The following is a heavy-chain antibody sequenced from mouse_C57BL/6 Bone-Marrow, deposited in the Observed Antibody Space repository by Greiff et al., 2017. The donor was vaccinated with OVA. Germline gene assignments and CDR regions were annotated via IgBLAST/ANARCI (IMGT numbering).Heavy chain of an antibody. V-gene: IGHV1-81*01. CDR1: GYTFTSYG. Sequence: QVQLQQSGAELARPGASVKLSCKASGYTFTSYGISWVKQRTGQGLEWIGEIYPRSGNTYYNEKFKGKATLTADKSSSTAYMELSILTSEDSAVYFCARLRTYYSNYDFDYWGQGTTLTVSS. CDR3: ARLRTYYSNYDFDY. CDR2: IYPRSGNT. J-gene: IGHJ2*01. D-gene: IGHD2-5*01.